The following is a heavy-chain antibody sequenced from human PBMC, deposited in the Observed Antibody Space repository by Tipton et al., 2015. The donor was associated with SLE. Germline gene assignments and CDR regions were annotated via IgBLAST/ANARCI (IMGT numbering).Heavy chain of an antibody. CDR2: INQDGNEQ. D-gene: IGHD6-13*01. J-gene: IGHJ5*02. CDR3: ARGAVGGSRFRQFDL. Sequence: SLRLSCSASVFNFNAYWMNWVRQAPGKGLEWVAKINQDGNEQYYVDSVKGRFTISRDNAKNSLYLQMNSLRGEDAGVYYCARGAVGGSRFRQFDLWRQGTLVTASS. V-gene: IGHV3-7*01. CDR1: VFNFNAYW.